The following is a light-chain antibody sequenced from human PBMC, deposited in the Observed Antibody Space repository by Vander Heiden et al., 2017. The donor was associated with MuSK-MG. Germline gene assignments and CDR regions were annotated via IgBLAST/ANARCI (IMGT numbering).Light chain of an antibody. CDR1: QSITTW. J-gene: IGKJ1*01. CDR2: TAS. Sequence: EIQMAQSPSNLSASLGDRVTITCRASQSITTWLAWVAQKPGKAPKLLISTASSLESGVPSRFSGSGSGTEFTLTISSLQPDDFATYYCQQDDDYPWTFGQGTKVEI. V-gene: IGKV1-5*01. CDR3: QQDDDYPWT.